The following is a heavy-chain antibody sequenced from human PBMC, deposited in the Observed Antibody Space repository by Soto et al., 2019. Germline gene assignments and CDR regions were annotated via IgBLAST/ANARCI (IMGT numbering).Heavy chain of an antibody. Sequence: SVKVSCKASGGTFSGYAISWVLQAPGQGLEWMGGIIPIFGTANYAQKFQGRVTITADESTSTAYMELSSLRSEDTAVYYCASYRGDEKNYYYYGMDVWGQGTTVTVAS. CDR2: IIPIFGTA. CDR1: GGTFSGYA. V-gene: IGHV1-69*13. J-gene: IGHJ6*02. D-gene: IGHD5-12*01. CDR3: ASYRGDEKNYYYYGMDV.